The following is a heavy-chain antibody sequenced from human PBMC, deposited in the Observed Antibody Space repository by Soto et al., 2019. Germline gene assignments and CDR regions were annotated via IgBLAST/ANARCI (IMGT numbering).Heavy chain of an antibody. CDR2: ISSSSSTI. CDR3: ARDNPYYYDSSGPTDY. CDR1: GFTFSSYS. V-gene: IGHV3-48*02. D-gene: IGHD3-22*01. Sequence: GGSLRLSCAASGFTFSSYSMNWVRQAPGKGLEWVSYISSSSSTIYYADSVKGRFTISRDNAKNSLYLQMNSLRDEDAAVYYCARDNPYYYDSSGPTDYWGQGTLVTVS. J-gene: IGHJ4*02.